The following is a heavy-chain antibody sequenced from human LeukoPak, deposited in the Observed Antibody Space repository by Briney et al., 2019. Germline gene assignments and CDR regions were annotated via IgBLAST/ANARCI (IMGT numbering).Heavy chain of an antibody. D-gene: IGHD7-27*01. CDR3: ARDLSSTSNWEFDY. V-gene: IGHV1-2*06. CDR2: LNPNNGYT. J-gene: IGHJ4*02. CDR1: GYTFIDYF. Sequence: GASVKVSCKTSGYTFIDYFIQWVRQAPGQGLEWMGRLNPNNGYTFYTEEFQGRVTMTRDTSISTAYMELSRLTSDDTALYYCARDLSSTSNWEFDYWGQGTLVTVSS.